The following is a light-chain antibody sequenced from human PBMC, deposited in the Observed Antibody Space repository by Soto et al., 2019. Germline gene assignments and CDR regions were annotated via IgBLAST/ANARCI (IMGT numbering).Light chain of an antibody. CDR1: SSDIGGYNY. CDR2: EVS. Sequence: HSALTQPASVSGSLGQSITISCTGTSSDIGGYNYVSWYQQHPGKAPKLIIYEVSYRPSGVSNRFSASKSANTASLTISGLQAEDEADYYCNSFASSNSLIFGGGTKVTVL. J-gene: IGLJ2*01. CDR3: NSFASSNSLI. V-gene: IGLV2-14*01.